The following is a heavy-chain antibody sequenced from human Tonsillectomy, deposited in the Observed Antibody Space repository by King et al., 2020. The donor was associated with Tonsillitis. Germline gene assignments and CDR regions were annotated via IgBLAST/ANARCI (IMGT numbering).Heavy chain of an antibody. CDR3: ARDKRPASLTYYDFWSGYYDYYYYGMDV. D-gene: IGHD3-3*01. CDR2: ISSSSSYI. J-gene: IGHJ6*02. CDR1: GFTFSSYS. V-gene: IGHV3-21*01. Sequence: QLVQSGGGLVKPGGSLRLSCAASGFTFSSYSMNWVRQAPGKGLEWVSSISSSSSYIYYADSVKGRFTISRDNAKNSLYLQMNSLRAEDTAVYYCARDKRPASLTYYDFWSGYYDYYYYGMDVWGQGTTVTVSS.